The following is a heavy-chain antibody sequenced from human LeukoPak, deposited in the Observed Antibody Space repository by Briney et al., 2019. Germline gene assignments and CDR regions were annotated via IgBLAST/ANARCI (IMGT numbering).Heavy chain of an antibody. CDR3: ARVAGSYYEADY. CDR2: INHSGST. J-gene: IGHJ4*02. Sequence: SETLSLTCAVYGGSFSGYYWSWIRQPPGKGLEWIGEINHSGSTNYNPSLKSRVTISVDTSKNQFSLKLSSVTAADTAVYYCARVAGSYYEADYWGQGTLVTVSS. D-gene: IGHD1-26*01. V-gene: IGHV4-34*01. CDR1: GGSFSGYY.